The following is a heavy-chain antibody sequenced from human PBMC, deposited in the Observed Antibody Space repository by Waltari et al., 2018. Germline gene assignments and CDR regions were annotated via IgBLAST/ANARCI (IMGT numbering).Heavy chain of an antibody. D-gene: IGHD5-18*01. V-gene: IGHV1-2*02. CDR3: AREGVDTAMVTSALPAPPDY. J-gene: IGHJ4*02. CDR2: INPNSGGT. Sequence: QVQLVQSGAEVKKPGASVKVSCKASGYTFTGYYMHWVRQAPGPGLAWMGWINPNSGGTNYAQKFQGRVTMTRDTSISTAYMELSRLRSDDTAVYYCAREGVDTAMVTSALPAPPDYWGQGTLVTVSS. CDR1: GYTFTGYY.